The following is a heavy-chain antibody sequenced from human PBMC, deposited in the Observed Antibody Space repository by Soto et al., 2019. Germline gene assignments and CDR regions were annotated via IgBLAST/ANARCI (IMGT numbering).Heavy chain of an antibody. CDR2: IRQDGSRK. CDR1: GFTFGSYA. V-gene: IGHV3-7*03. CDR3: VRDSHPGYLAF. J-gene: IGHJ4*02. Sequence: GGSLGLSCAASGFTFGSYAMSWVRQAPDKGLEWVADIRQDGSRKFYAGSVEGRFSISRDNAKNSLYLQMDSLRVEDTAVYYCVRDSHPGYLAFWGLGTSVTVSS.